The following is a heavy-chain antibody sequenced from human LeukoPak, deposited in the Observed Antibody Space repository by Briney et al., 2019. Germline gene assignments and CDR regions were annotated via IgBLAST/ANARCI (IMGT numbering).Heavy chain of an antibody. D-gene: IGHD1-26*01. V-gene: IGHV3-30-3*01. CDR2: ISYDGSNK. CDR1: GFTFSSFA. CDR3: TTGSYSGSYGPYWYFDL. Sequence: GGSLRLSCAASGFTFSSFAMHWVRQAPGKGLEWVAVISYDGSNKYYADSVKGRFTISRDNSKNTLYLQMNSLRAEDTAVYYCTTGSYSGSYGPYWYFDLWGRGTLVTVSS. J-gene: IGHJ2*01.